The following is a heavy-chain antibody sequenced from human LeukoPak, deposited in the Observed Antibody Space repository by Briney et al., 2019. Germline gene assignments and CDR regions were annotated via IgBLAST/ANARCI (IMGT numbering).Heavy chain of an antibody. CDR2: ISYEGREK. V-gene: IGHV3-30*03. CDR1: GFTFSTYG. CDR3: ARGSYSSAWYDFLDF. J-gene: IGHJ4*02. Sequence: SGGSLRLSCLASGFTFSTYGMHWVRQGPGKGLEWVAIISYEGREKYYAESVKGRLTVSRDNSKNTLYLQMNNLRVEDTAVYFCARGSYSSAWYDFLDFWGQGALVTVSS. D-gene: IGHD6-19*01.